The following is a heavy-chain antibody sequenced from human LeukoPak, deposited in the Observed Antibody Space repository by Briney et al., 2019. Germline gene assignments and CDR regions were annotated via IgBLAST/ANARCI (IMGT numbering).Heavy chain of an antibody. CDR2: INPNSGGT. CDR3: ARVRYCTSTSCYPFDY. V-gene: IGHV1-2*02. CDR1: GYTFTSYG. Sequence: GASVKVSCKASGYTFTSYGISWVRQAPGQGLEWMGWINPNSGGTNYAQKFQGRVTMTRDTSISTAYMELSRLRSDDTAVYYCARVRYCTSTSCYPFDYWGQGTLVTVSS. D-gene: IGHD2-2*01. J-gene: IGHJ4*02.